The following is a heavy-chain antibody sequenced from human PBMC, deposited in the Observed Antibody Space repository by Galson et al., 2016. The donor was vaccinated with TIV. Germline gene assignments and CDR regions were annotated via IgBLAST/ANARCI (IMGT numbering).Heavy chain of an antibody. CDR2: IDEYGRTT. D-gene: IGHD1-26*01. J-gene: IGHJ4*02. V-gene: IGHV3-74*01. Sequence: SLRLSCAASGFTFSTYWVHWVRQVPGKGLVWVSRIDEYGRTTDYADSVKGRFTVSRDNAKNSLYLQMNGLRAEDTAVYYCGRDLGGRYSKWGQGTLVTVSS. CDR3: GRDLGGRYSK. CDR1: GFTFSTYW.